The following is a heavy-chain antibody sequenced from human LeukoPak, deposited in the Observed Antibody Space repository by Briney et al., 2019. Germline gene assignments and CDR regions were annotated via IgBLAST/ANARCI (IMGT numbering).Heavy chain of an antibody. CDR2: ISGSGGST. Sequence: GGSLRLSCAASGFTFSSYAMSWVRQAPGKGLEWVSAISGSGGSTYYADSVKGRFTISRDNSKNTLYLQMNSLRAEDTAVYYCAKEGLRYFDWLFPYYFDYWGQGTLVTVSS. V-gene: IGHV3-23*01. CDR1: GFTFSSYA. J-gene: IGHJ4*02. D-gene: IGHD3-9*01. CDR3: AKEGLRYFDWLFPYYFDY.